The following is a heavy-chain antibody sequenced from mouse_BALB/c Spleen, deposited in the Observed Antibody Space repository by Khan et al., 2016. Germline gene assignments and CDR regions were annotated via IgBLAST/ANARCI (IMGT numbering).Heavy chain of an antibody. J-gene: IGHJ2*01. CDR1: GYTFTSYG. Sequence: QVQLQQSGAELVKPGASGKRSGKASGYTFTSYGMHGGKQRPGKGLEGMGEINPSNGRTNYDEKFKTKATLTVEKSSSTAYMQLSSLTSEDSAVYYCARGGPNWDYFDYWGQGTTLTVSS. D-gene: IGHD4-1*02. CDR3: ARGGPNWDYFDY. V-gene: IGHV1S81*02. CDR2: INPSNGRT.